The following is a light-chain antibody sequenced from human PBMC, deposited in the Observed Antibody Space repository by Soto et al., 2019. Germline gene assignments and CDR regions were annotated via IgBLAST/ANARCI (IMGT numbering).Light chain of an antibody. CDR1: SGDVGGYDY. V-gene: IGLV2-14*01. CDR2: EVT. Sequence: QSALTQPASVSGSPGQSITISCAGTSGDVGGYDYVSWYQHHPGKAPKLMIYEVTNRPSGVSSRFSGSKSGNTASLTISGLQTEDEADYYCSSYTTTSARIFGGGTQLTVL. J-gene: IGLJ2*01. CDR3: SSYTTTSARI.